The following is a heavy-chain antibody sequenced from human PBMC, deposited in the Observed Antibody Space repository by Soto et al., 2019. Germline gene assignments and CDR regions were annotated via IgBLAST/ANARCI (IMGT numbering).Heavy chain of an antibody. V-gene: IGHV3-23*01. CDR1: GFTFSSYA. CDR2: ISGSGGST. D-gene: IGHD2-15*01. CDR3: AKAGLGYCSGGSCSPPSYGYYMDV. J-gene: IGHJ6*03. Sequence: GGSLRLSCAASGFTFSSYAMSWVRQAPGKGLEWVSAISGSGGSTYYADSVKGRFTISRHNSKNTLYLQMNSLRAEDTAVYYCAKAGLGYCSGGSCSPPSYGYYMDVWGKGTTVTVSS.